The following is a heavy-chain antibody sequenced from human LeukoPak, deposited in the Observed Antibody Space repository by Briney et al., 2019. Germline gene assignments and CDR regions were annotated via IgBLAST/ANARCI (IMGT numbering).Heavy chain of an antibody. CDR1: GGSISSSSYY. Sequence: SETLSLTCTVSGGSISSSSYYWGWIRQPPGKGLEWIGRIYSSGSTNYNPSLKSRVTMSVDTSKNQFSLNLSSVTAADTAVYYCARGVVITGLDYWGQGTLVTVSS. J-gene: IGHJ4*02. CDR2: IYSSGST. CDR3: ARGVVITGLDY. D-gene: IGHD3-22*01. V-gene: IGHV4-61*05.